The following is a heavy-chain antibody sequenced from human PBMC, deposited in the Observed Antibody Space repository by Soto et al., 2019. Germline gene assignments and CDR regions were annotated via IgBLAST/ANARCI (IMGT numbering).Heavy chain of an antibody. V-gene: IGHV1-18*04. CDR3: ARDGGAIVAGTSVDY. D-gene: IGHD6-19*01. CDR2: ISAYNGNT. J-gene: IGHJ4*02. CDR1: GYTFTSYG. Sequence: EASVKVSCKASGYTFTSYGTSWVRQAPGQGLEWMGWISAYNGNTNYAQKLQGRVTMTTDTSTSTAYMELRSLRSDDTAVYYCARDGGAIVAGTSVDYWGQGTLVTSPQ.